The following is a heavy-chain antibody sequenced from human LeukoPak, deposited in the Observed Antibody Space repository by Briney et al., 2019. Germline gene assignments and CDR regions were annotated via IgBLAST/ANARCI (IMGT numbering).Heavy chain of an antibody. CDR2: ISSSSSYI. CDR1: GFTFSSYS. CDR3: ARVKTAMVTLGAFDI. V-gene: IGHV3-21*01. Sequence: GGPLRLSCAASGFTFSSYSMNWVRQAPGKGLEWVSSISSSSSYIYYADSVKGRFTISRDNAKNSLYLQMNSLRAEDTAVYYCARVKTAMVTLGAFDIWGQGTMVTVSS. D-gene: IGHD5-18*01. J-gene: IGHJ3*02.